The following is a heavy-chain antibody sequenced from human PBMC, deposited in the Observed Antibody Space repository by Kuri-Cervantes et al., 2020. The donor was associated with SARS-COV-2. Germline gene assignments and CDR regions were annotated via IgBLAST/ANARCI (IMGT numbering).Heavy chain of an antibody. V-gene: IGHV1-58*02. CDR1: GFTFTSSA. CDR2: IVVGSGNT. Sequence: SVKVSCKASGFTFTSSAMQWVRQARGQRLEWIGWIVVGSGNTNYAQKFQERVTITRGMSTSTAYMELSSVTAADTAVYYCARDRAPVGYWGQGTLVTVSS. CDR3: ARDRAPVGY. J-gene: IGHJ4*02.